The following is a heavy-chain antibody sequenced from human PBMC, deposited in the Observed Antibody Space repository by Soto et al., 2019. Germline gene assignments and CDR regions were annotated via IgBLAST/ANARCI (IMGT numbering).Heavy chain of an antibody. D-gene: IGHD2-15*01. V-gene: IGHV3-30-3*01. Sequence: KLSCAASGFTFSRYAMHWVRQAPGKGLEWVAVISYDGSNKYYADSVKGRFTISRDNSKNTLYLQMNSLRAEDTAVYYCARPAGGGGSSRFDPWGQGTLVTVSS. CDR1: GFTFSRYA. CDR3: ARPAGGGGSSRFDP. J-gene: IGHJ5*02. CDR2: ISYDGSNK.